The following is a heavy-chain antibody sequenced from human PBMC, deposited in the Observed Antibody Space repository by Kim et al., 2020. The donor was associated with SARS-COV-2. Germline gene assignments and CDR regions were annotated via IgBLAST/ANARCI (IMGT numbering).Heavy chain of an antibody. J-gene: IGHJ5*02. CDR3: ARAMVRGKGFDP. CDR2: INPNSGGT. V-gene: IGHV1-2*02. CDR1: GYTFTGYY. Sequence: ASVKVSCKASGYTFTGYYMHWVRQAPGQGLEWMGWINPNSGGTNYEQKFQGRVTMTRDTSISTAYMELSRLRSDDTAVYYCARAMVRGKGFDPWGQGTLVTVSS. D-gene: IGHD3-10*01.